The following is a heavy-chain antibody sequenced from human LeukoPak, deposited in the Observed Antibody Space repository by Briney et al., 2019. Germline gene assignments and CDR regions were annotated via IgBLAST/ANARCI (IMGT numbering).Heavy chain of an antibody. V-gene: IGHV4-4*02. D-gene: IGHD3-10*01. CDR3: ARVVWNYYGSGSHHYYYGMGV. CDR2: IYHSGST. Sequence: SETLSLTCAVSGGSISSSNWWSWVRQPPGKGLEWIGEIYHSGSTNYNPSLKSRVTISEDTSKNQFSLKLSSVTAADTAIYYCARVVWNYYGSGSHHYYYGMGVWGQGTTVTVSS. CDR1: GGSISSSNW. J-gene: IGHJ6*02.